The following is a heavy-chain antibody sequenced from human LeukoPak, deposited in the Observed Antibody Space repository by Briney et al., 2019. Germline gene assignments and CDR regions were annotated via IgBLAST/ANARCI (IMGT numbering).Heavy chain of an antibody. J-gene: IGHJ4*02. CDR1: GFTFSNYA. V-gene: IGHV3-23*01. D-gene: IGHD2-15*01. CDR2: ISSSGGST. Sequence: YPGGSLRLSRAASGFTFSNYAMSWVRRAPGRGLEWLSAISSSGGSTYYADSVKGRFTISRDNSKNTLHLQMNSLRTEDTAVYHCARQLGYCSDGSCYFDYWGQGTLVTVSS. CDR3: ARQLGYCSDGSCYFDY.